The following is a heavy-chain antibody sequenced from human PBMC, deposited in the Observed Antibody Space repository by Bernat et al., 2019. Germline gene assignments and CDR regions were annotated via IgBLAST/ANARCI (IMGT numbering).Heavy chain of an antibody. CDR1: GFTFSSYT. Sequence: EVQLLESGGGLVQPGGSLRLSCAASGFTFSSYTMSWVRQAPGKGLEWVSAISGRGGSTYYADSVKGRFTITRDNTKVTLYMHMNRLGAEDTAVYYCAKELGYLWGQGTLVTVSS. CDR2: ISGRGGST. V-gene: IGHV3-23*01. J-gene: IGHJ4*02. D-gene: IGHD5-18*01. CDR3: AKELGYL.